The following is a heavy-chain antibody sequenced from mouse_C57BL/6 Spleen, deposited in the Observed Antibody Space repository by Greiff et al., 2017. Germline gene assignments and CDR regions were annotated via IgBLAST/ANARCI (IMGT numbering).Heavy chain of an antibody. J-gene: IGHJ3*01. V-gene: IGHV1-64*01. CDR1: GYTFTSYW. Sequence: QVQLQQPGAELVKPGASVKLSCKASGYTFTSYWMHWVKQRPGPGLEWIGMIHPNSGSTKYNEKFKSKATLTDVNSSSTAYMQLSSLTSVDSAVYYCAREDDGYYFWFAYWGQGTLVTVSA. D-gene: IGHD2-3*01. CDR3: AREDDGYYFWFAY. CDR2: IHPNSGST.